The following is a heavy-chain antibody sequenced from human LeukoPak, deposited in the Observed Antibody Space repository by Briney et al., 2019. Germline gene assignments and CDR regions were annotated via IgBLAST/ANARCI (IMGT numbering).Heavy chain of an antibody. CDR2: IYYSGST. D-gene: IGHD4/OR15-4a*01. CDR1: GGSISSSSYY. Sequence: SETLSLTCTVSGGSISSSSYYWGWIRQPPGKGLEWIGSIYYSGSTYYNPSLKSRVTISVDTSKNQFSLKLSSVTAADTAVYYCARDLTTYYYYMDVWGKGTTVTVSS. CDR3: ARDLTTYYYYMDV. J-gene: IGHJ6*03. V-gene: IGHV4-39*07.